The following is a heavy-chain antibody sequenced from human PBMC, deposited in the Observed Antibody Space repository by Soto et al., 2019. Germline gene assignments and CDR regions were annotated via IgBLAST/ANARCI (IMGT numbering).Heavy chain of an antibody. CDR1: DGSISSSNW. CDR3: ARGGTYYYGSGSSYPLDY. CDR2: IYHSGST. V-gene: IGHV4-4*02. D-gene: IGHD3-10*01. Sequence: SETLSLTCAVSDGSISSSNWWGWVRQPPGKGLEWIGEIYHSGSTNYNPSLKSRVTISVDKSKNQFSLKLSSVTAADTAVYYCARGGTYYYGSGSSYPLDYWGQGTLVTVSS. J-gene: IGHJ4*02.